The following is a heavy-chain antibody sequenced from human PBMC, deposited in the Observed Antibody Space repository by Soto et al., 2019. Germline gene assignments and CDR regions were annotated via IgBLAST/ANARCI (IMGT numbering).Heavy chain of an antibody. V-gene: IGHV1-69*13. J-gene: IGHJ4*02. D-gene: IGHD3-22*01. CDR3: ARRADSSGYYYLLDY. CDR1: GGTFSSYA. Sequence: GASVKVSCKASGGTFSSYAISWVRQAPGQGLEWMGGIIPIFGTANYAQKFQGRVTITADESTSTAYMELSSLRSEDTAVYYCARRADSSGYYYLLDYWGQGTLVTVSS. CDR2: IIPIFGTA.